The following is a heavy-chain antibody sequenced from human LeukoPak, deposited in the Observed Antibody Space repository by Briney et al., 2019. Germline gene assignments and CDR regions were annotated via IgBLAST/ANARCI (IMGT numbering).Heavy chain of an antibody. CDR1: GGSFSGYY. V-gene: IGHV4-34*01. Sequence: SETLSLTCAVYGGSFSGYYWSWIRQPPGKGLEWIGEINHSGSTNYNPSLKSRVTISVDTSKNQFSLKLSSVTAADTAVYYCARRGIAVAGTHYYYYMDVWGKGTTVTISS. D-gene: IGHD6-19*01. CDR3: ARRGIAVAGTHYYYYMDV. CDR2: INHSGST. J-gene: IGHJ6*03.